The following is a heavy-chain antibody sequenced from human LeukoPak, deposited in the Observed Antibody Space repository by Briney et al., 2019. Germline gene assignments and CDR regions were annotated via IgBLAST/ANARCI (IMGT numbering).Heavy chain of an antibody. Sequence: PGGSLRLSCEASGFTFNTYSMNWARQAPGKGLEWVSSIDSSGGYMFYADSVKGRFIISRASAKNSLYLQMNSLRADDTAVYYCARERYYDTSGFYYSDYWGQGTLVTVSS. D-gene: IGHD3-22*01. V-gene: IGHV3-21*01. CDR2: IDSSGGYM. J-gene: IGHJ4*02. CDR1: GFTFNTYS. CDR3: ARERYYDTSGFYYSDY.